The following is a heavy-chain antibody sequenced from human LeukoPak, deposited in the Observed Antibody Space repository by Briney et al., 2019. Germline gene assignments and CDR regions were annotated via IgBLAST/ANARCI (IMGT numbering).Heavy chain of an antibody. CDR2: ISAYNGNT. J-gene: IGHJ6*02. D-gene: IGHD2-8*02. CDR3: AREVLDYYYYGMDV. CDR1: GYTFTSYG. V-gene: IGHV1-18*01. Sequence: ASVKVSCKASGYTFTSYGISWVRQAPGLGLEWMGWISAYNGNTNYAQKLQGRVTMTTDTSTSTAYVELRSLRSDDTAVYYCAREVLDYYYYGMDVWGQGTTVTVSS.